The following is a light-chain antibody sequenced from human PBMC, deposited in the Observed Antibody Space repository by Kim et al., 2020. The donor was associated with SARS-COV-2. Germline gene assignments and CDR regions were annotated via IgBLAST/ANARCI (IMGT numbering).Light chain of an antibody. CDR3: QQYNAWPET. J-gene: IGKJ1*01. V-gene: IGKV3-15*01. CDR1: QDIATD. CDR2: GAT. Sequence: VSPGERVTLSCRASQDIATDLAWYQQMPGQAPRLLIYGATTRVTDIPARISGSGSGTEFTLTISSLQSEDFAVYFCQQYNAWPETFGQGTKVEVK.